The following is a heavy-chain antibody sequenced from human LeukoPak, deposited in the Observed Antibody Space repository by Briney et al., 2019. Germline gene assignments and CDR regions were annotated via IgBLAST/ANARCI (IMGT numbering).Heavy chain of an antibody. J-gene: IGHJ4*02. CDR2: INPSGGST. D-gene: IGHD3-10*01. Sequence: RASVKVSCKASGYTFTSYYMHWVRQAPGQGLEWMGIINPSGGSTSYAQKFQGRVTMTRDTSTSTAYMELRSLRSDDTAVYYCARAREVRGVIITSLGYWGQGTLVTVSS. V-gene: IGHV1-46*01. CDR1: GYTFTSYY. CDR3: ARAREVRGVIITSLGY.